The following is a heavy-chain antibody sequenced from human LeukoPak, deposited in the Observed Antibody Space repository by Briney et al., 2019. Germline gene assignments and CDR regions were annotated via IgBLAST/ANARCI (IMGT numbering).Heavy chain of an antibody. Sequence: SETLALTCTVSGASVGSAGYYWSWIRQPPGGGLEWIGYIYYINNTNYNPSLKSRVTMSVDPSKNQFSLKLNSVTAADTAVYYCARTQSQSGSYRYYFGYWGQGTLVTVSS. CDR1: GASVGSAGYY. J-gene: IGHJ4*02. CDR2: IYYINNT. D-gene: IGHD1-26*01. V-gene: IGHV4-61*08. CDR3: ARTQSQSGSYRYYFGY.